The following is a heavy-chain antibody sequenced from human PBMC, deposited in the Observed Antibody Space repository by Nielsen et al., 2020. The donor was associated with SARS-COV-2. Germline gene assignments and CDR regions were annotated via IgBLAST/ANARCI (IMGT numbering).Heavy chain of an antibody. Sequence: SETLSLTCAVSGGSVSSGGYSWSWIRQPPGKGLEWIGYIYHSGRTYYNPSLKSRVTISVDRSKNQFSLKLSSVTAADTAVYYCARGGRITFGGADDAFDIWGQGTMVTVSS. CDR1: GGSVSSGGYS. CDR3: ARGGRITFGGADDAFDI. D-gene: IGHD3-16*01. CDR2: IYHSGRT. V-gene: IGHV4-30-2*01. J-gene: IGHJ3*02.